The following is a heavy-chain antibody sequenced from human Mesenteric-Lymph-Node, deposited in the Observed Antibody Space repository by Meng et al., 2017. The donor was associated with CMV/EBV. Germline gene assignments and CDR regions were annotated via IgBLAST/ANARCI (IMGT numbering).Heavy chain of an antibody. D-gene: IGHD1-26*01. J-gene: IGHJ5*02. CDR1: GFTFSNYA. CDR2: ISFDGSFK. Sequence: GESLKISCAASGFTFSNYAMHWVRQAPAKGLEWVAVISFDGSFKSYAESVKGRIAISRDNSKNTLYLQMNSLRAEDTAVYYCTRGGSWFDPWGQGTLVTVSS. V-gene: IGHV3-30*09. CDR3: TRGGSWFDP.